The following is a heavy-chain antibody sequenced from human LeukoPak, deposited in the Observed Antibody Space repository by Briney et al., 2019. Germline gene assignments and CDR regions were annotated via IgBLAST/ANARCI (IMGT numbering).Heavy chain of an antibody. J-gene: IGHJ4*02. D-gene: IGHD6-19*01. CDR1: GFTFSSYE. V-gene: IGHV3-48*03. CDR3: ARDLKSEQWLVQGWGFDY. CDR2: ISSSGSTI. Sequence: GGSLRLSCAASGFTFSSYEMNWVRQAPGKGLEWVSYISSSGSTIYYADSVKGRFTISRDNAKNSLYLQMNSLRAEDTAVYYCARDLKSEQWLVQGWGFDYWGQGTLVTVSS.